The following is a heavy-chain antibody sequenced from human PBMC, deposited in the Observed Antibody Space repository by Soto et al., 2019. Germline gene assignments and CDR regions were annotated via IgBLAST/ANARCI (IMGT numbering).Heavy chain of an antibody. CDR2: IYSSFRT. J-gene: IGHJ1*01. Sequence: GGSLRLSCAASGFTVGSNYMGWARQAPGKGLEWVSVIYSSFRTYYADSVTGRFTISRDSSKNTLNLQMNSLRAEDTAVYFCARTPYYFGSGSLQYFQHWGQGTLVTVSS. V-gene: IGHV3-53*01. D-gene: IGHD3-10*01. CDR1: GFTVGSNY. CDR3: ARTPYYFGSGSLQYFQH.